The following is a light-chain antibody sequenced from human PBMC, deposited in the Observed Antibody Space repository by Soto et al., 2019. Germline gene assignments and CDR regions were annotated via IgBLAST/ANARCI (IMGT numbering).Light chain of an antibody. CDR2: EVS. J-gene: IGLJ3*02. CDR1: SSDVGSDNL. Sequence: QSALTQPASVSGSPGPSITISCTGTSSDVGSDNLVSWYQQHPGKAPKLMIYEVSKRPSGVSNRFSGSKSGNTASLTISGLQAEDEADYYCCSYAGSSTLGVFGGGTKVTVL. V-gene: IGLV2-23*02. CDR3: CSYAGSSTLGV.